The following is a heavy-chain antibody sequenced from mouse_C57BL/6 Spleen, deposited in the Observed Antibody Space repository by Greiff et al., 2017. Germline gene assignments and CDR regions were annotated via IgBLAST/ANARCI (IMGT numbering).Heavy chain of an antibody. CDR1: GYTFTDYY. CDR3: SRCGYDRYYAMDY. CDR2: INPNNGGT. J-gene: IGHJ4*01. Sequence: EVQLQQSGPELVKPGASVKISCKASGYTFTDYYMNWVKQSHGKSLEWIGDINPNNGGTSYNQKFKGKDTLTVDKSSSTAYMELISLTSLASAVYYCSRCGYDRYYAMDYWGQGTSVTVSS. D-gene: IGHD2-14*01. V-gene: IGHV1-26*01.